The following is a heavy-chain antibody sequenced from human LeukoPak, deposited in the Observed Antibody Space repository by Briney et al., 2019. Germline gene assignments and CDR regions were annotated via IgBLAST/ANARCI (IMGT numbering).Heavy chain of an antibody. CDR3: GATYYYDSSGYPDY. CDR2: IIPIFGTA. V-gene: IGHV1-69*05. J-gene: IGHJ4*02. Sequence: SVRVSCKASGYTFTVYYMHWVRQAPGQGLEWMGRIIPIFGTANYAQKFQGRVTITTDESTSTAYMELSSLRSEDTAVYYCGATYYYDSSGYPDYWGQGTLVTVSS. D-gene: IGHD3-22*01. CDR1: GYTFTVYY.